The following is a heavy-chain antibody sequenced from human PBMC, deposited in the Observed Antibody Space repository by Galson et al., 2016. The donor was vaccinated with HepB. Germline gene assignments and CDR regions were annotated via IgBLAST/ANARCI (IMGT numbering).Heavy chain of an antibody. V-gene: IGHV4-39*02. CDR3: ARTFVDIYGRRYFDY. Sequence: SETLSLTCTVSSDSFTGSSYYWAWIRQPPGKGLEWIGSISYSGNTYYNPSLKSRVTMSVDTSRKHFSLKLMSVTAADTAVFYCARTFVDIYGRRYFDYWGQGTLVSVS. CDR1: SDSFTGSSYY. J-gene: IGHJ4*02. CDR2: ISYSGNT. D-gene: IGHD5-18*01.